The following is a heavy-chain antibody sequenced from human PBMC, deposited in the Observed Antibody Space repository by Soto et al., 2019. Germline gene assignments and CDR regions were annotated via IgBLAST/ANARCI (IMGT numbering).Heavy chain of an antibody. CDR3: AKAVLLWFGESRLDV. D-gene: IGHD3-10*01. CDR1: GFTFSSYA. CDR2: ISGSGGST. Sequence: GGSLRLSCAASGFTFSSYAMSWVRQAPGKGLEWVSAISGSGGSTYYADSVKGRFTISRDNSKNTLYLQMNSLRAEDTAVYYCAKAVLLWFGESRLDVWGKGTTVTAPQ. V-gene: IGHV3-23*01. J-gene: IGHJ6*04.